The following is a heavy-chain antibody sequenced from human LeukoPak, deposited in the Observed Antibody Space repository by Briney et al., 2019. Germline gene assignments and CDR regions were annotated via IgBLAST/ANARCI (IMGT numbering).Heavy chain of an antibody. J-gene: IGHJ4*02. Sequence: SETLSLTCTVSGGSISSYYWSWIRQPPGKGLEWIGYIYYSGSTNYNPSLKSRVTISVDTSKNQFSLKLSSVTAADTAVYYCAGSESHYYDSSGFDYWGQGTLVTVSS. CDR3: AGSESHYYDSSGFDY. V-gene: IGHV4-59*12. CDR2: IYYSGST. D-gene: IGHD3-22*01. CDR1: GGSISSYY.